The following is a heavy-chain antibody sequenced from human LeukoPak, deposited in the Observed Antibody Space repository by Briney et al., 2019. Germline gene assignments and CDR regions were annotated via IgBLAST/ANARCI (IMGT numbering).Heavy chain of an antibody. J-gene: IGHJ6*03. V-gene: IGHV3-48*04. D-gene: IGHD1-14*01. CDR1: GFTFSSYY. CDR2: ISFSSSST. Sequence: PGGSLRLSCAASGFTFSSYYMNWVRQAPGKGLEWVSYISFSSSSTYYADSVKGRFTISRDNAKSSLYLQMNSLRAEDTAVYYCARGYYHYYYMGVWGKGTTVTVSS. CDR3: ARGYYHYYYMGV.